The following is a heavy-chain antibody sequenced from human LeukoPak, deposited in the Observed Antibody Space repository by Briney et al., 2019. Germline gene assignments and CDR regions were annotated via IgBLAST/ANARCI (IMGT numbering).Heavy chain of an antibody. D-gene: IGHD2-21*01. CDR1: GFTFSAYA. CDR2: IIGRGTSA. J-gene: IGHJ6*02. V-gene: IGHV3-23*01. Sequence: GGSLRLSCAASGFTFSAYAMNWVRQAPGKGLEWVSSIIGRGTSAYYADSVKGRFTISRDNSKNTLFLQMNRLRAADTAVYYCAKPDGNVVAVPMDVWGQGTTVTVSS. CDR3: AKPDGNVVAVPMDV.